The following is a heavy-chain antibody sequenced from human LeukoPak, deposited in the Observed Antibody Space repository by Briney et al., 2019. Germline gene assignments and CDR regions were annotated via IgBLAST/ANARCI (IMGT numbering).Heavy chain of an antibody. V-gene: IGHV3-33*01. D-gene: IGHD1-26*01. CDR1: GFTFSNYG. CDR3: ARGATWVRFDY. CDR2: IWYDGSNK. Sequence: GGSLRLSCAASGFTFSNYGMHWVRQAPGKGLEWVAVIWYDGSNKYYADSVKGRFTISRDNSKNTLYLQMNSLRAEDTAVYYCARGATWVRFDYWGQGTLVTVSS. J-gene: IGHJ4*02.